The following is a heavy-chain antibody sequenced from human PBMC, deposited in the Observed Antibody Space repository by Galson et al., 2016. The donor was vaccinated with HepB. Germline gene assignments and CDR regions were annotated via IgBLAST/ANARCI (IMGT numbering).Heavy chain of an antibody. CDR2: ISYSGST. CDR3: TRGAKGVVGAADY. J-gene: IGHJ4*02. CDR1: GGSISSYY. D-gene: IGHD2-21*01. V-gene: IGHV4-59*01. Sequence: EPLSLTCTVSGGSISSYYWSWIRQPPGKELEWIGYISYSGSTNYKPSLQSRVTISVDTSQNQFSLKLSSVTAADTAVYYCTRGAKGVVGAADYWGQGTLVTVSS.